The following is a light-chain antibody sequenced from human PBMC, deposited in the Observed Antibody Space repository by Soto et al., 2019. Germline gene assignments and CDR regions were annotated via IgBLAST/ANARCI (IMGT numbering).Light chain of an antibody. CDR1: QSVSSSY. J-gene: IGKJ1*01. V-gene: IGKV3-20*01. Sequence: EVVLTQSPGTLSLSPGERTTLSCRASQSVSSSYLAWYQQKPGQAPRLLIYAASSRATGIPDRFSGSGSGTDFTLTISRLEPVDFAVYYCQQYGSSRWTFGQGTKVDIK. CDR3: QQYGSSRWT. CDR2: AAS.